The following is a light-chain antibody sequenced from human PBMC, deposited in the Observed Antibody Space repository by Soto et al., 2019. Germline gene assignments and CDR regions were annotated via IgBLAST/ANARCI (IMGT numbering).Light chain of an antibody. Sequence: IQLSQSPSLLSASIGARVTITCRASHDISTFLAWYQQKPGKAPKLLIYEASTLQSGVSSRFSGSGSGTEFTLTISGLLPEDFAAYHCQQLYTLPFTFGQGTRLEIK. CDR1: HDISTF. CDR3: QQLYTLPFT. CDR2: EAS. J-gene: IGKJ5*01. V-gene: IGKV1-9*01.